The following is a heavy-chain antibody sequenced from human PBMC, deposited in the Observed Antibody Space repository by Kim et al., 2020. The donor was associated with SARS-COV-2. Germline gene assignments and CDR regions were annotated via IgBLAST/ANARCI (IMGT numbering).Heavy chain of an antibody. CDR1: GYTFSSVD. CDR2: INAVKGNT. CDR3: ARRSSASGPYDY. J-gene: IGHJ4*02. D-gene: IGHD3-10*01. Sequence: ASVKVSCKASGYTFSSVDLYWLRQAPGQRLEWMGRINAVKGNTEYSQKFQGRVTISRDTSASTAYMELSSLTSEDTAMYYCARRSSASGPYDYWGQGTLVTVSS. V-gene: IGHV1-3*01.